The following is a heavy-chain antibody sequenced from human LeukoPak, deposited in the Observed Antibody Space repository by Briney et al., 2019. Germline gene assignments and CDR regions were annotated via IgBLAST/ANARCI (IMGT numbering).Heavy chain of an antibody. D-gene: IGHD2-2*01. V-gene: IGHV3-23*01. Sequence: GGSLRLSCAASGITFSSYGMSWVRQAPGKGLEWVSGISGTGENTYYADSVKGRFTISRDNSKNTLYLQVNSLRAEDTAVYYCARVQRKYQLPRLNDYDYMDVWGKGTTVTISS. J-gene: IGHJ6*03. CDR3: ARVQRKYQLPRLNDYDYMDV. CDR2: ISGTGENT. CDR1: GITFSSYG.